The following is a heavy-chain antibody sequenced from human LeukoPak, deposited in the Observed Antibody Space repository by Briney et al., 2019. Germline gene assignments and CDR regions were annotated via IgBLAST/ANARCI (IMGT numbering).Heavy chain of an antibody. CDR3: ARENYYAGPFDP. Sequence: GGSLRLSCAASGLTVSNNYMSWVRQPPGKGLEWVSVIYSGGGTYYADSVKGRFTISRDNFRNTLYLQMNSLRAEDTAVYYCARENYYAGPFDPWGQGTLVTVSS. CDR1: GLTVSNNY. CDR2: IYSGGGT. V-gene: IGHV3-66*01. D-gene: IGHD3-22*01. J-gene: IGHJ5*02.